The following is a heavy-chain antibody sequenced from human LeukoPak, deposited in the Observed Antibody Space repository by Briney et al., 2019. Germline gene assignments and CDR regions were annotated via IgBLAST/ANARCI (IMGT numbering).Heavy chain of an antibody. V-gene: IGHV3-30*19. CDR1: GFTFSSYG. CDR2: ISYDGSNK. CDR3: ARDGVVTMIVVVISYAFDI. Sequence: SGGSLRLSCAASGFTFSSYGMHWVRQAPGKGLEWVAVISYDGSNKYYADSVKGRFTISRDNSKNTLYLQMNSLRAEDTAVYYCARDGVVTMIVVVISYAFDIWGQGTMVTVSS. D-gene: IGHD3-22*01. J-gene: IGHJ3*02.